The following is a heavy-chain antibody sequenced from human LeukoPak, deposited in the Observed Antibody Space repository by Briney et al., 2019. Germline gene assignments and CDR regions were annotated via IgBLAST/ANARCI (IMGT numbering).Heavy chain of an antibody. D-gene: IGHD3-10*01. J-gene: IGHJ6*03. CDR2: ITGSGGST. CDR1: GFTFSSYG. CDR3: ARDSGLRWFGENYYYMDV. V-gene: IGHV3-23*01. Sequence: GGSLRLSCAASGFTFSSYGMTWVRQAPGKGLEWVSVITGSGGSTYCADPVKGRFTISRDNSKNTLYLQMGSLRGEDTAVYYCARDSGLRWFGENYYYMDVWGKGTTVTISS.